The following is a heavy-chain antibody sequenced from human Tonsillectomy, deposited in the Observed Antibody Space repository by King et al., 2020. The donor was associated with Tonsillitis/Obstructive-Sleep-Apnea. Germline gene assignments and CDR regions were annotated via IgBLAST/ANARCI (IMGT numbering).Heavy chain of an antibody. CDR3: AKGKHTSMVDFDAFDI. CDR1: GFTFEDYA. V-gene: IGHV3-9*01. D-gene: IGHD3-10*01. J-gene: IGHJ3*02. CDR2: ISWDSGSV. Sequence: VQLVESGGGLVQPGRSLRLSCAASGFTFEDYAMHWVRQAPGKGLEWGSGISWDSGSVGYVDAVKGRLTICRDNAKNCLYLQMNSLRAEDTALYYCAKGKHTSMVDFDAFDIWGQGTMVPVSS.